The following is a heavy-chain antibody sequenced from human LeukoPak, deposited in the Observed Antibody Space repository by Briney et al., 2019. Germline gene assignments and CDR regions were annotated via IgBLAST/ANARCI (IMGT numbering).Heavy chain of an antibody. J-gene: IGHJ3*02. Sequence: SETLSLTCAVYGGSFSSYYWGWIRQPPGKGLEWIGSIYYSGSTYYNPSLKSRVTISVDTSKNQFSLKLSSVTAADTAVYYCARPQSTNYDYVWGSYRYGAFDIWGQGTMVTVSS. CDR3: ARPQSTNYDYVWGSYRYGAFDI. CDR1: GGSFSSYY. V-gene: IGHV4-39*01. CDR2: IYYSGST. D-gene: IGHD3-16*02.